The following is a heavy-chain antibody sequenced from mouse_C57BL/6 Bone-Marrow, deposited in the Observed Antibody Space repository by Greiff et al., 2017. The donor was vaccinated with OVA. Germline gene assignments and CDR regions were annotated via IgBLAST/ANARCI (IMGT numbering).Heavy chain of an antibody. Sequence: QVQLQQSGAELVRPGASVTLSCKASGYTFTDYEMHWVKQTPVHGLEWIGAIDPETGGTAYNQKFKGKAILTADKSSSTAYMELRSLTSEDSAVYYCTRPVVAKGYFDVWGTGTTVTVSS. J-gene: IGHJ1*03. CDR2: IDPETGGT. D-gene: IGHD1-1*01. V-gene: IGHV1-15*01. CDR3: TRPVVAKGYFDV. CDR1: GYTFTDYE.